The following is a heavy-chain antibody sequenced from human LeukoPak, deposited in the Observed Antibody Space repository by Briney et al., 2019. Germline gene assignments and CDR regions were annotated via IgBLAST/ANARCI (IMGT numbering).Heavy chain of an antibody. D-gene: IGHD3-10*01. CDR3: ATSMVRGVDYYYCYMDV. CDR2: IYSGGST. Sequence: GGSLRLSCAASGFTVSSNYMSWVRQAPGKGLEWVSVIYSGGSTYYADSVKGRFTISRDNSKNTLYLQMNSLRAEDTAVYYCATSMVRGVDYYYCYMDVWGKGTTVTISS. CDR1: GFTVSSNY. V-gene: IGHV3-53*01. J-gene: IGHJ6*03.